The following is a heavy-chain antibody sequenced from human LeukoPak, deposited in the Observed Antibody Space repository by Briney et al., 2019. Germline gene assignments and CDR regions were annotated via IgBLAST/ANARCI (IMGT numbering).Heavy chain of an antibody. CDR1: GYTFTGYY. Sequence: ASVKVSCKAAGYTFTGYYMHWVRQAPGQGLEGMGWINPNSGGTNYAQKFQGRVTMTRDTSISTDYMELSRLRSDDTAVYYCARISGSSPYYFDYWGQGTLVTVSS. D-gene: IGHD1-26*01. CDR2: INPNSGGT. V-gene: IGHV1-2*02. J-gene: IGHJ4*02. CDR3: ARISGSSPYYFDY.